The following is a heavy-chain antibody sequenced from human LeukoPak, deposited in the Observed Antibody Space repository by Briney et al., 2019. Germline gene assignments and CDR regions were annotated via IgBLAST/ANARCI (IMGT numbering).Heavy chain of an antibody. Sequence: PSETLSLTCTVSGGSFSSGSCYWSWIRQPPGKGLEWIGYIYYSGSTNYNPSLKSRVTISVDTSKNQFSLKLSSVTAADTAVYYCAREDIVVVPAATTNYGMDVWGKGTTVTVSS. J-gene: IGHJ6*04. CDR1: GGSFSSGSCY. CDR3: AREDIVVVPAATTNYGMDV. V-gene: IGHV4-61*01. D-gene: IGHD2-2*01. CDR2: IYYSGST.